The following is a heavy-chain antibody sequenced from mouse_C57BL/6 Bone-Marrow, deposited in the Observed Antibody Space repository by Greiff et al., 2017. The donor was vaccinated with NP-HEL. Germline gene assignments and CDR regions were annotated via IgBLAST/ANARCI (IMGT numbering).Heavy chain of an antibody. CDR1: GFTFSSYA. CDR2: ISDGGSYT. D-gene: IGHD2-3*01. CDR3: ARADGYYPAWFAY. V-gene: IGHV5-4*03. Sequence: DVKLVESGGGLVKPGGSLKLSCAASGFTFSSYAMSWVRQTPEKRLEWVATISDGGSYTYYPDNVKGRFTISRDNAKNNLYLQMSHLTSEDTAMYYCARADGYYPAWFAYWGQGTLVTVSA. J-gene: IGHJ3*01.